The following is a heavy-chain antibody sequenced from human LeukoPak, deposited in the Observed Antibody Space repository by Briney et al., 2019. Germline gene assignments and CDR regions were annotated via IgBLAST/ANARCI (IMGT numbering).Heavy chain of an antibody. CDR3: ESHGGRIAAGHHYHGMDV. CDR1: GGTFSSYA. CDR2: IIPILGIA. D-gene: IGHD6-6*01. J-gene: IGHJ6*02. V-gene: IGHV1-69*04. Sequence: ASVKVSCKASGGTFSSYAISWVRQAPGQGLEWMGRIIPILGIANYAQKFQGRVTITADKSTRTAYLELSSLRSEDTAVYYCESHGGRIAAGHHYHGMDVWGQGTTVTVSS.